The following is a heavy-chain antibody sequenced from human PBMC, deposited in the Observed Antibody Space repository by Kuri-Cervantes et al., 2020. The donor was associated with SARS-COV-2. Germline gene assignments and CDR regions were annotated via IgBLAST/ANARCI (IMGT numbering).Heavy chain of an antibody. J-gene: IGHJ3*02. CDR3: ARHDLGYYGSGSSHAFDI. CDR1: GYSFTSYW. V-gene: IGHV5-51*01. CDR2: IYPDDSDT. D-gene: IGHD3-10*01. Sequence: GGSLRLSCKGSGYSFTSYWIGWVRQMPGKGLEWMGIIYPDDSDTTYRPSFQGQVTISADKSISTAYLQWSSLKASDTAMYYCARHDLGYYGSGSSHAFDIWGQGTMVTVSS.